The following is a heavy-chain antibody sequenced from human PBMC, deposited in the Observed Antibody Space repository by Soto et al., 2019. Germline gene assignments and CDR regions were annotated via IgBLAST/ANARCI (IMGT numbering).Heavy chain of an antibody. V-gene: IGHV4-59*01. CDR1: GGSISSYY. CDR3: ARDQSSGCPPRGWFDP. D-gene: IGHD6-19*01. CDR2: IYYSGST. Sequence: SETLSLTCTVSGGSISSYYWSWIRQPPGKGLEWIGYIYYSGSTNYNPSLKSRVTISVDTSKNQFSLKLSSVTAADTAVYYCARDQSSGCPPRGWFDPWGQGTLVTVSS. J-gene: IGHJ5*02.